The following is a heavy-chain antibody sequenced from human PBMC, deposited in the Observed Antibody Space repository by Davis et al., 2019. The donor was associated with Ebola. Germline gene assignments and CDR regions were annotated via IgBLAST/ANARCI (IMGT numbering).Heavy chain of an antibody. CDR3: ARGGLYDSSGYSHAAFDV. CDR1: GFAFSTYS. V-gene: IGHV3-21*01. J-gene: IGHJ3*01. D-gene: IGHD3-22*01. Sequence: GGSLRLSCAASGFAFSTYSVNWVRQAPGKGLEWVSSISSTSYFIYYADSLKGRFTISRDNAKNSLYLQMNSLRAEDTAVYYCARGGLYDSSGYSHAAFDVWGRGTMVTVS. CDR2: ISSTSYFI.